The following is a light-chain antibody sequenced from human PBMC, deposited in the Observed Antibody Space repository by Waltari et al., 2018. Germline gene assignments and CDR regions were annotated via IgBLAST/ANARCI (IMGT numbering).Light chain of an antibody. CDR1: QSVSSY. Sequence: EIVLTQSPATLSLSPGESATLSCRASQSVSSYLAWYQQKPVQAPRHLIYDASNRATGIPARFSGGGSGTDFTLTISSLEPEEFAVYDCQQRSNWPPTFGPGTKVDIK. J-gene: IGKJ3*01. V-gene: IGKV3-11*01. CDR3: QQRSNWPPT. CDR2: DAS.